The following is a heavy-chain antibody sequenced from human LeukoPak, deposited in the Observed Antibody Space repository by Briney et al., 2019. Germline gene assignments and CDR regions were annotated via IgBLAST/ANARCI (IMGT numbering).Heavy chain of an antibody. V-gene: IGHV1-3*01. CDR1: GYTFTSYA. Sequence: DSVTVSCKASGYTFTSYAKHWGSQAPGRRGEGMGWSNAGNGNRKYKQKFHGRVTITRDTSASTAYLELSSLRSEDTAVYYFARDQQWFGLWGQGTLVTVSS. J-gene: IGHJ5*02. D-gene: IGHD6-13*01. CDR2: SNAGNGNR. CDR3: ARDQQWFGL.